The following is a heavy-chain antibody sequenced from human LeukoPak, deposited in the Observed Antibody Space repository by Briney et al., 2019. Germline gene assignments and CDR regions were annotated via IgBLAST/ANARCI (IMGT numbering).Heavy chain of an antibody. Sequence: GGSLRLSCAASGFTFSSYEMNWVRQAPGKGLEWVSYISSSGSTIYYADSVKGRFTISRDNSKNTLHLQMNSLRAEDTAVYYCATGGRLRLDPPQGGHWGQGTLVTVSS. CDR3: ATGGRLRLDPPQGGH. CDR1: GFTFSSYE. D-gene: IGHD3-16*01. V-gene: IGHV3-48*03. J-gene: IGHJ4*02. CDR2: ISSSGSTI.